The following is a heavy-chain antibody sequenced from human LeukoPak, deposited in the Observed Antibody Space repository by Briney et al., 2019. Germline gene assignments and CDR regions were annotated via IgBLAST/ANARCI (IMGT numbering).Heavy chain of an antibody. CDR1: GFTFSSYG. Sequence: GGSLRLSCAASGFTFSSYGMHGGRQAPGKGLEWVAVIWYDGSNKYYADSVKGRFTISRDNSKNALYLHMNSLTTEDTALYYCAKGYGSGNYYNPYWAERTVVPVSS. J-gene: IGHJ4*02. V-gene: IGHV3-33*06. CDR3: AKGYGSGNYYNPY. D-gene: IGHD3-10*01. CDR2: IWYDGSNK.